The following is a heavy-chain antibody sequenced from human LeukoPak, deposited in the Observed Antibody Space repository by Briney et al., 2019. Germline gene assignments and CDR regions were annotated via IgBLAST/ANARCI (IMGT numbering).Heavy chain of an antibody. V-gene: IGHV4-34*01. CDR1: GGSFSGYY. J-gene: IGHJ4*02. D-gene: IGHD2-21*02. Sequence: PSETLSLTCAVYGGSFSGYYWSWIRQPPGKGLEWIGEINHSGSTNYNPSLKSRVTISVDTSKNQFSLKLSSVTAADTAVYYCARVEGGVTGRKDFDYWGQGTLVTVSS. CDR3: ARVEGGVTGRKDFDY. CDR2: INHSGST.